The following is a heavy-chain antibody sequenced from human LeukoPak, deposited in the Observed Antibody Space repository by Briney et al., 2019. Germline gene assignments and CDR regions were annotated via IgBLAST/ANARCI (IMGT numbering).Heavy chain of an antibody. J-gene: IGHJ4*02. CDR1: GFTFSSYG. CDR2: ISYDGSNK. V-gene: IGHV3-30*03. CDR3: ARDKEGPYSGSYGIIDY. D-gene: IGHD1-26*01. Sequence: GGSLRLSCAASGFTFSSYGMHWVRQAPGKGLEWVAVISYDGSNKYYADSVKGRFTISRDSSKNTLYLQMNSLRAEDTAVYYCARDKEGPYSGSYGIIDYWGQGTLVTVSS.